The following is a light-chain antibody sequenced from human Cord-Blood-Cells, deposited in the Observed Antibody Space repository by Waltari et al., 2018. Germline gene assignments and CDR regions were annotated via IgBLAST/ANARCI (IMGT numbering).Light chain of an antibody. Sequence: QLVLTQSPSASASLGASVKLTCTLSSGHSSYAIAWHQQRPEKGPRYLMKLSSDGSHSKGDGIPDRFSGSSAGAERYLTSSSLQAEDEADYYCQTWGTGIVVFGGGTKLTVL. V-gene: IGLV4-69*01. CDR2: LSSDGSH. CDR1: SGHSSYA. CDR3: QTWGTGIVV. J-gene: IGLJ2*01.